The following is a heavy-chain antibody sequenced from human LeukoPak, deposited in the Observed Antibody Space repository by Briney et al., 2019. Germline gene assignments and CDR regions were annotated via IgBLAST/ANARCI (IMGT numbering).Heavy chain of an antibody. CDR1: GGSISSSSYY. CDR2: IYCSGST. D-gene: IGHD6-19*01. Sequence: SETLSLTCTVSGGSISSSSYYWGWIRQPPGKGLEWIGSIYCSGSTYYNPSLKSRVTISVDTSKNQFSLKLSSVTAADTAVYYCASYSSGCHWGQGTLVTVSS. V-gene: IGHV4-39*07. J-gene: IGHJ4*02. CDR3: ASYSSGCH.